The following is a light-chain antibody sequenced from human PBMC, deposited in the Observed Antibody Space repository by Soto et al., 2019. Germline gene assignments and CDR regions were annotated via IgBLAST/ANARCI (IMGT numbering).Light chain of an antibody. CDR2: EVS. Sequence: QSVLTQPPSASGSPGQSVTMSCTGTSSDVGGYNYVSWYQQHPGKAPRLMIYEVSKRASGVPDRFSGSKSGNTASLTVSGLQAEDEAVYYCTSYASSKNFVICGGGTKLTVL. J-gene: IGLJ2*01. V-gene: IGLV2-8*01. CDR3: TSYASSKNFVI. CDR1: SSDVGGYNY.